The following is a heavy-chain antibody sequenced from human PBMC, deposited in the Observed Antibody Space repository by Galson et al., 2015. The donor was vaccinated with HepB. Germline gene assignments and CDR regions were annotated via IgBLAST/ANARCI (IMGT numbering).Heavy chain of an antibody. Sequence: SVKVSCKASGYTFTHYGLNWVRQAPGQGLEWMGWIHTNTGNPTYAQGFTERFVFSLDTSVSTAYLQISSLKAEDTAVYYCARETKYSSGWYGFDPWGQGTLVTVSS. CDR3: ARETKYSSGWYGFDP. CDR2: IHTNTGNP. D-gene: IGHD6-19*01. V-gene: IGHV7-4-1*02. J-gene: IGHJ5*02. CDR1: GYTFTHYG.